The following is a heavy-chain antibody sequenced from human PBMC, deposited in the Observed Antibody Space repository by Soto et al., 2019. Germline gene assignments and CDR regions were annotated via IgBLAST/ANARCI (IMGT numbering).Heavy chain of an antibody. Sequence: EVQLLESGGGLVQPGESLRLSCAASGFTFSSYAMSWVRQAPGKGLEWVSTMSGSGGSTYHADSVKGRFTISRDKYMNTLILHIDRLRAEDTAVYYCAKVWERTVTTRNYFYGMDVWGQGTTVTVSS. D-gene: IGHD4-17*01. V-gene: IGHV3-23*01. CDR3: AKVWERTVTTRNYFYGMDV. J-gene: IGHJ6*02. CDR2: MSGSGGST. CDR1: GFTFSSYA.